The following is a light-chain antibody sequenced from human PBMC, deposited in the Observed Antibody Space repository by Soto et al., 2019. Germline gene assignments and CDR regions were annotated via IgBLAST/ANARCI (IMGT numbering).Light chain of an antibody. CDR1: SSNIGAGCD. CDR3: QSYDTSLSGPVV. J-gene: IGLJ2*01. Sequence: QLVLTQPPSVSGAPGQRVTMSCTGRSSNIGAGCDVHWYQHLPGTAPKLLIYGNTNRPSGVPDRFSGSKSGTSASLAITGLQAEDDADYYCQSYDTSLSGPVVFGGGTKLTVL. V-gene: IGLV1-40*01. CDR2: GNT.